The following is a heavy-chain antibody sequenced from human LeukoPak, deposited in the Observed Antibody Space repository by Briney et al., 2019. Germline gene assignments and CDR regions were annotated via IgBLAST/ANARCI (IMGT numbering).Heavy chain of an antibody. CDR1: GGSFSGYY. J-gene: IGHJ4*02. CDR3: ASRLRDGYSYYFDY. D-gene: IGHD5-24*01. V-gene: IGHV4-34*01. CDR2: INHSGST. Sequence: SETLSLTCAVYGGSFSGYYWSWIRQPPGKGLEWIGEINHSGSTNYNPSLKSRVTISVDKSKNQFSLKLSSVTAADTAVYYCASRLRDGYSYYFDYWGQGTLITVSS.